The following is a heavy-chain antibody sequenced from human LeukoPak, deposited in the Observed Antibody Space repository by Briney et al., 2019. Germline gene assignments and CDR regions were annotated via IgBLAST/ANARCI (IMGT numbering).Heavy chain of an antibody. V-gene: IGHV4-39*07. J-gene: IGHJ4*02. CDR3: ARSRITMVLGGPSYFDY. Sequence: SETLSLTCTVSGGSISSSSYYWGWIRQPPGKGLEWIGSIYYSGSTYYNPSLKSRVTISVDTSKNQFSLKLSSVTAADTAVYYCARSRITMVLGGPSYFDYWGQGTLVTVSS. CDR2: IYYSGST. CDR1: GGSISSSSYY. D-gene: IGHD3-10*01.